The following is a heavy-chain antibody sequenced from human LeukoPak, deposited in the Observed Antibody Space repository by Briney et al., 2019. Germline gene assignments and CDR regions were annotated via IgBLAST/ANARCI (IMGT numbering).Heavy chain of an antibody. V-gene: IGHV3-43*02. D-gene: IGHD5-18*01. Sequence: PGGSLRLSCAASGFTFDGYAMHLVRQAPGKGLEWVSLISGDGDSTYYADSVKGRFTISRDNSKNSLYLQMNSLRTEDTALFYCAKDKYSYGYNFDYWGQGTLVTVSS. CDR1: GFTFDGYA. J-gene: IGHJ4*02. CDR3: AKDKYSYGYNFDY. CDR2: ISGDGDST.